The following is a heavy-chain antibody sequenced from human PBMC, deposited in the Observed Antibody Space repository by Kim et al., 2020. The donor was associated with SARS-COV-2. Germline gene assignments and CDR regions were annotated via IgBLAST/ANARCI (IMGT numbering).Heavy chain of an antibody. Sequence: YAASVKGRFTISRDNSKNTLYLQMNSLRAEDTAVYYCAKDAEFGDGSFDYWGQGTLVTVSS. CDR3: AKDAEFGDGSFDY. V-gene: IGHV3-23*01. J-gene: IGHJ4*02. D-gene: IGHD3-10*01.